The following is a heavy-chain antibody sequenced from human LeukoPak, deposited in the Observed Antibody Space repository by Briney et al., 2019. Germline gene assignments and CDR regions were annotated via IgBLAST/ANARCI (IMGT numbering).Heavy chain of an antibody. J-gene: IGHJ4*02. CDR2: ISYDGSNK. Sequence: GGSLRLSCAASGFTFRSYGMHWVRQAPGKGLEWVAVISYDGSNKYYADSVKGRFTISRDNSKNTLYLQMNSLRAEDTAVYYCAKDAYDSSGYSYLDYWGQGTLVTVSS. D-gene: IGHD3-22*01. V-gene: IGHV3-30*18. CDR3: AKDAYDSSGYSYLDY. CDR1: GFTFRSYG.